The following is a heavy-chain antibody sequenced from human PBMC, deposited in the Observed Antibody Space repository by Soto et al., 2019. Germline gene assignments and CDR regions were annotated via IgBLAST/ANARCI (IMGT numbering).Heavy chain of an antibody. CDR1: CYTFSNFG. Sequence: ASVKVSCKASCYTFSNFGISWVRQAPGQGLEWMGWISAYNGNTNYAQNFQGRVTMTTDTSTSTAYMELRSLRSDDTAVYYCARGGTPIDYRGQGTLVTVSS. J-gene: IGHJ4*02. CDR3: ARGGTPIDY. CDR2: ISAYNGNT. V-gene: IGHV1-18*01. D-gene: IGHD3-16*01.